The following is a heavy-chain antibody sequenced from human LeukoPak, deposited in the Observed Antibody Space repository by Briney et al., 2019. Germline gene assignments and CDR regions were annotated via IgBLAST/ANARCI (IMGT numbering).Heavy chain of an antibody. V-gene: IGHV4-4*02. Sequence: PSGTLSLTCAVSGGSISSSNWWSWVRQPPGKGLEWIGEIYHSGSTNYNPSLKSRVTISVDTSKNQFSLKLTSVTAADTAVYYCARMPSGYYFDYWGQGTLVTVSS. CDR3: ARMPSGYYFDY. CDR2: IYHSGST. CDR1: GGSISSSNW. D-gene: IGHD2-2*01. J-gene: IGHJ4*02.